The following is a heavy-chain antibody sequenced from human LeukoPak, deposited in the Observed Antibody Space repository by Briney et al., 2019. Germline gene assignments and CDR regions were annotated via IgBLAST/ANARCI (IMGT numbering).Heavy chain of an antibody. J-gene: IGHJ3*02. CDR3: ARIRGAFYGDSPWAFDI. V-gene: IGHV2-70*11. D-gene: IGHD4-17*01. CDR1: GFSLSTSGMC. CDR2: TDWDDDK. Sequence: ESGPTLVNPTQTLTLTCTFSGFSLSTSGMCVSWIRQPPGQALEWLARTDWDDDKYYSTSLKTRLTISKGTSKNQVVPTITNMDPVDTATYYCARIRGAFYGDSPWAFDIWGQGTMVTVSS.